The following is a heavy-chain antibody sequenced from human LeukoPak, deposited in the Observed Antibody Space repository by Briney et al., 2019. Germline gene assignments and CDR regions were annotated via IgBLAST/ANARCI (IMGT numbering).Heavy chain of an antibody. V-gene: IGHV3-13*01. CDR2: IGTAGGT. J-gene: IGHJ4*02. CDR1: GCTFSSYD. CDR3: SRVSRYYSYFGEFDC. D-gene: IGHD3-10*01. Sequence: PGWSLPLTCLASGCTFSSYDRHWVRQPTGKGLEWVSAIGTAGGTYYTGPVKGGFTISRENAKNYVYLHMANLRAGDRALYYISRVSRYYSYFGEFDCWGEGTLVTVSS.